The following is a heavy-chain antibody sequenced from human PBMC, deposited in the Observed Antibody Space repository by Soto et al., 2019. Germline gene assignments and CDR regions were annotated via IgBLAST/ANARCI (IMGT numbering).Heavy chain of an antibody. J-gene: IGHJ5*02. D-gene: IGHD3-22*01. Sequence: SLRLSCVASGFTFSDYYMTWIRQAPGKGLEWVSHISDSGTSIYYADSVKGRFTISRDNANKSLYLHMNSLRVEDTAVYYCARDTAFVASGFLDPWGQGTLVTVSS. CDR3: ARDTAFVASGFLDP. CDR1: GFTFSDYY. V-gene: IGHV3-11*01. CDR2: ISDSGTSI.